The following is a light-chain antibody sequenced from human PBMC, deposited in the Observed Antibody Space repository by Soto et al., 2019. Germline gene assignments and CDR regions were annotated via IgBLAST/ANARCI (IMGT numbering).Light chain of an antibody. V-gene: IGKV3-15*01. CDR1: QSVTIS. CDR2: GAS. J-gene: IGKJ2*01. CDR3: QQYNDWPRT. Sequence: EIVMTQSPATLSVSPGERATLSCRAGQSVTISLAWYQQKPGQAPTLLIYGASTRATGTPVRFSGSGSGTEFTLTISSLQSEDFAVYYCQQYNDWPRTFGQGTKVDIK.